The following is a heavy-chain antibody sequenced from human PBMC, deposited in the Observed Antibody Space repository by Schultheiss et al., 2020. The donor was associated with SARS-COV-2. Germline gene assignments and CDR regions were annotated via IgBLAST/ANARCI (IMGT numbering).Heavy chain of an antibody. D-gene: IGHD3-16*01. CDR3: AKSERAFNWIDP. CDR2: MNPNSGNT. V-gene: IGHV1-8*01. J-gene: IGHJ5*02. Sequence: ASVKVSCKASGYTFTSYDINWVRQATGQGLEWMGWMNPNSGNTGYAQKFQGRVTMTRNTSISTAYMELSSLRSEDTAVYYCAKSERAFNWIDPWGQGTLVTVSS. CDR1: GYTFTSYD.